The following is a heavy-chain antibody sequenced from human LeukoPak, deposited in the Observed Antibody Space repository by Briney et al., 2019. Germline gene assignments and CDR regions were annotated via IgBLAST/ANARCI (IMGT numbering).Heavy chain of an antibody. CDR2: ISSSSSYI. CDR3: ARDCTNGVCYFMDY. CDR1: GFTFSSYS. V-gene: IGHV3-21*01. D-gene: IGHD2-8*01. J-gene: IGHJ4*02. Sequence: PGGSLRLSCAASGFTFSSYSMNWVRQAPGKGLEWVSSISSSSSYIYYADSVKGRFTISRDNAKNSLYLQMNSLRAEDTAVYYCARDCTNGVCYFMDYWGQGTLVTVSS.